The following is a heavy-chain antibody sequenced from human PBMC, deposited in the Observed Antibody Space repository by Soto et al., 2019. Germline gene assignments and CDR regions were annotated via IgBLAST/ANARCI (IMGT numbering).Heavy chain of an antibody. V-gene: IGHV4-59*01. J-gene: IGHJ3*02. CDR1: GGSISSYY. Sequence: SETLSLTCTVSGGSISSYYWSWIRQPPGKGLEWIGYIYYSGSTNYNPSLKSRVTISVDTSKNQFSLKLSSVTAADTVVYYCARDHGGRSGPAFDIWGQGTMVTGSS. CDR2: IYYSGST. D-gene: IGHD2-15*01. CDR3: ARDHGGRSGPAFDI.